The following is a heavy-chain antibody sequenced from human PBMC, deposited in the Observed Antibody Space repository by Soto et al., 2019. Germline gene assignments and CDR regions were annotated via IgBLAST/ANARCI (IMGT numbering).Heavy chain of an antibody. CDR3: ARGGIAVAGPFDY. J-gene: IGHJ4*02. CDR1: GGTFSSYA. CDR2: IIPIFGTA. D-gene: IGHD6-19*01. Sequence: SVKVSCKASGGTFSSYAISWVRQAPGQGLEWMGGIIPIFGTANYAQRFQGRVTITADESTSTAYMELSSLRSEDTAVYYCARGGIAVAGPFDYWGQGTLVTVSS. V-gene: IGHV1-69*13.